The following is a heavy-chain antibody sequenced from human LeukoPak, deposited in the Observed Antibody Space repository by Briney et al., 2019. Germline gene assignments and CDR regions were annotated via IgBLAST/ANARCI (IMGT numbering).Heavy chain of an antibody. D-gene: IGHD3/OR15-3a*01. Sequence: GASVKVSCKASGYTFTSYGISWVRQAPGQGLEWMGWISAYNGNTNYAQKLQGRVTMTTDTSTSTAYMELRSLRSDDTAVYYCARVSDFLDFWTREQHFDYWGQGTLVTVSS. CDR3: ARVSDFLDFWTREQHFDY. CDR1: GYTFTSYG. V-gene: IGHV1-18*01. CDR2: ISAYNGNT. J-gene: IGHJ4*02.